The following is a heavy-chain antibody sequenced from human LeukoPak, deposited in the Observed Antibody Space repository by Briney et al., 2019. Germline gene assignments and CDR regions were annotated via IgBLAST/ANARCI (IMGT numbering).Heavy chain of an antibody. D-gene: IGHD4/OR15-4a*01. V-gene: IGHV3-21*01. CDR2: ISSSSSYI. CDR3: ATERELTATVRDAFDI. J-gene: IGHJ3*02. Sequence: PGGSLRLSCAASGFTFSSYSMNWVRQAPGKGLEWVSSISSSSSYIYYADSVKGRFTISRDNAKNSLYLQMNSLRAEDTAVYYCATERELTATVRDAFDIWGQGTMVTVSS. CDR1: GFTFSSYS.